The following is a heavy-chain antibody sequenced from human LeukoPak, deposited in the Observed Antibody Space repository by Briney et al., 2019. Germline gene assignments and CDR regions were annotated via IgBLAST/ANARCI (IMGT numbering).Heavy chain of an antibody. J-gene: IGHJ4*02. Sequence: GSVKVSCKASGYTFTSYDINWVRQATGQGLEWMGWMNPNSGNTGYAQKFQGRVTMTRNTSISTAYMELSSLRSEDTAVYYCARGNRELLLRYFDYWGQGTLVTVSS. CDR2: MNPNSGNT. CDR1: GYTFTSYD. D-gene: IGHD1-26*01. V-gene: IGHV1-8*01. CDR3: ARGNRELLLRYFDY.